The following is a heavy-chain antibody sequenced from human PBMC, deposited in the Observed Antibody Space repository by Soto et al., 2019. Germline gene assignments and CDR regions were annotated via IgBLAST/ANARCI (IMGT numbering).Heavy chain of an antibody. V-gene: IGHV3-7*01. CDR1: GFIFSSYW. Sequence: PGGSLRLSCAASGFIFSSYWMSWVRQAPGKGLEWVANIKQDGSEKYYVDSVKGRFTISRDNAKNSLYLQMNSLRAEDTAVYYCAGGGPCRGGDCYPGGSDPGGREPRVTVP. CDR2: IKQDGSEK. CDR3: AGGGPCRGGDCYPGGSDP. D-gene: IGHD2-21*02. J-gene: IGHJ5*02.